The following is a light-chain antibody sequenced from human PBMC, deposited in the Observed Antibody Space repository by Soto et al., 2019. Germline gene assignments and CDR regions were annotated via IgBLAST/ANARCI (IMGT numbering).Light chain of an antibody. CDR1: GSNIGGNY. J-gene: IGLJ7*01. V-gene: IGLV1-47*01. CDR2: KNN. Sequence: QSALTQPPSASGTPGQRVTISCSGSGSNIGGNYVYWYQQLPGTSPKRLIYKNNQRPSGVPDRFSGSKSGTSASLAISGLRFEEEADYYCATWDDRLRAAVFGGGTQLTVL. CDR3: ATWDDRLRAAV.